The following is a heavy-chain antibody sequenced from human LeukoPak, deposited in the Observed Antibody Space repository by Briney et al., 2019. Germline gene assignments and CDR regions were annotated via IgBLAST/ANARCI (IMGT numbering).Heavy chain of an antibody. CDR2: INHSGST. CDR1: GGSFSGYY. D-gene: IGHD3-16*02. CDR3: ARLKSYYDYVWGSYRYPRFDY. V-gene: IGHV4-34*01. Sequence: SETLSLTCAVYGGSFSGYYWNWIRQPPGKGLEWIGEINHSGSTNYNPSLKSRVTISVDTSKNQFSLKLSSVTAADTAVYYCARLKSYYDYVWGSYRYPRFDYWGQGTLVTDSS. J-gene: IGHJ4*02.